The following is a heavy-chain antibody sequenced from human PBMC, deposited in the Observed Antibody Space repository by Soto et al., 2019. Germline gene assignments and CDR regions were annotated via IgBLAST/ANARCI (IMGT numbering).Heavy chain of an antibody. J-gene: IGHJ6*02. CDR1: GDSVTSGSYY. Sequence: SETLSLTCIVSGDSVTSGSYYWTWLRQPPGKGLEWIGYISYTGRTKYNPSLQSRVTISVDTSKNDFSLNLSSVTAADTAVYFCAREWGLLPYYVMNVWGHGTAVTVYS. D-gene: IGHD7-27*01. CDR2: ISYTGRT. CDR3: AREWGLLPYYVMNV. V-gene: IGHV4-61*03.